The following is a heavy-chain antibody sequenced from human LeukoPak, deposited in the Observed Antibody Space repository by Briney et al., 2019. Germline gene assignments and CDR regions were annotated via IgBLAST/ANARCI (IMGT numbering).Heavy chain of an antibody. Sequence: PGGSLRLSCAASGFTFSSYAMHWVRQAPGKGLEWVAVISYDGSNKYYADSVKGRFTISRDNSKNTLYLQMNSLRAEDTAVYYCARATLYWGQGTLVTVSS. CDR1: GFTFSSYA. CDR3: ARATLY. CDR2: ISYDGSNK. J-gene: IGHJ4*02. V-gene: IGHV3-30-3*01.